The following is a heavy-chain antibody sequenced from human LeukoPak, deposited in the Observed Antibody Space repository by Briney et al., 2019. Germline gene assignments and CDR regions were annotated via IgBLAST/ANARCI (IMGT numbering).Heavy chain of an antibody. CDR1: EFTISSYE. D-gene: IGHD5-12*01. J-gene: IGHJ4*02. V-gene: IGHV3-48*03. CDR3: ARAWLRIIDY. CDR2: ISNSGSPI. Sequence: GGSLRLSCAASEFTISSYEMNWVRQAPRKGLEGVSYISNSGSPIYYADSVKGRFTISRDNAKNSLYLQMNSLRAEDTAVYYCARAWLRIIDYWGQGTLVTVSS.